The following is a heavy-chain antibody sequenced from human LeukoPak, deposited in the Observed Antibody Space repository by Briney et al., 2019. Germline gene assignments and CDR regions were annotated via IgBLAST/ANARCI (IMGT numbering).Heavy chain of an antibody. CDR1: GFTFSSYG. D-gene: IGHD4-23*01. Sequence: SGGSLRLSCAASGFTFSSYGMHWVRQAPGKGLEWVAVISGSGGNTFYADSVKGRFTISRDISTNTLYLQMNSLRAEDTAIYYCANTYTVISPRNIDYWGQGTLVTVSS. CDR3: ANTYTVISPRNIDY. CDR2: ISGSGGNT. V-gene: IGHV3-23*01. J-gene: IGHJ4*02.